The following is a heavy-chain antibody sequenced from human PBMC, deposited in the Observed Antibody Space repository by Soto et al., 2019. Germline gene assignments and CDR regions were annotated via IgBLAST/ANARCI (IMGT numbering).Heavy chain of an antibody. CDR1: GYSFTSYW. V-gene: IGHV5-10-1*01. J-gene: IGHJ6*02. Sequence: GASLKISCKGSGYSFTSYWISWVRQMPGKGLEWMGRIDPSDSYTNYSPSFQGHVTISADKSISTAYLQWSSLKASDTAMYYCARRGSATDYYGMDVWGQGTTVTVSS. CDR3: ARRGSATDYYGMDV. CDR2: IDPSDSYT. D-gene: IGHD3-10*01.